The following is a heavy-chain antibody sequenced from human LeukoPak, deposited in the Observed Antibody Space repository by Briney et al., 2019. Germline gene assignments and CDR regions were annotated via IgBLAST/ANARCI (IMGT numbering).Heavy chain of an antibody. J-gene: IGHJ4*02. Sequence: SETLSLTCTVSGGSISSYYWSWIRQPPGKGLEWIGYIYYSGSTYYNPSLKSRVTISVDTSKNQFSLKLSSVTAADTAVYYCARVRCSGGSCYPLYFDYWGQGTLVTVSS. CDR3: ARVRCSGGSCYPLYFDY. CDR1: GGSISSYY. V-gene: IGHV4-59*08. CDR2: IYYSGST. D-gene: IGHD2-15*01.